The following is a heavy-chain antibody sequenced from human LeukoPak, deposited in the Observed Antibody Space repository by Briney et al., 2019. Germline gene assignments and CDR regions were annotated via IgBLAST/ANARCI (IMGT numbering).Heavy chain of an antibody. Sequence: SETLSLTCTVSGGSISRYYWSWIRQPPGKGLEWIGYTHYSGSTNYNPSLKSRVTISVDTSKNQFSLKLSSVTAADTAVYYCARDRPHVAQGWFDPWGQGSLVTVSS. CDR2: THYSGST. D-gene: IGHD5-12*01. CDR1: GGSISRYY. V-gene: IGHV4-59*01. J-gene: IGHJ5*02. CDR3: ARDRPHVAQGWFDP.